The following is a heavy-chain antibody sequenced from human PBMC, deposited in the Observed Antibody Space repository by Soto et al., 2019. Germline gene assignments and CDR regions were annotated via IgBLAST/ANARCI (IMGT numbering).Heavy chain of an antibody. CDR3: ARGTTGTTGGRYYYYMDV. CDR1: GFTFSSYD. Sequence: GGSLRLSCAASGFTFSSYDMHWVRQATGKGLEWVSAIGTAGDTYYPGSVKGRFTISRENAKNSLYLQMNSLRAGDTAVYYCARGTTGTTGGRYYYYMDVWGKGTTVTVSS. CDR2: IGTAGDT. J-gene: IGHJ6*03. D-gene: IGHD1-1*01. V-gene: IGHV3-13*01.